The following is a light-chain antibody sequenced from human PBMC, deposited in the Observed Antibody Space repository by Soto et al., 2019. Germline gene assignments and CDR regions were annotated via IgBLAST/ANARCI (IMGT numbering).Light chain of an antibody. V-gene: IGKV3-15*01. CDR3: QQYNNWPWT. CDR1: QTVSSY. CDR2: GAS. Sequence: IVRKRSQATLSLSPGERATLSCRASQTVSSYLAWYQQKPGQAPRLLIHGASTRATGFPARFSGSGSGTGFTLTISSLQSEDFAVYYCQQYNNWPWTFGQGTKVDNK. J-gene: IGKJ1*01.